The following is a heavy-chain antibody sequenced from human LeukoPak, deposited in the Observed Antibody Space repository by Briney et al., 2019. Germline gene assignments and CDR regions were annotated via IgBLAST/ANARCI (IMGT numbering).Heavy chain of an antibody. CDR2: INPNSGGT. V-gene: IGHV1-2*06. D-gene: IGHD4-17*01. Sequence: ASVKVSCKASGYTFTGYYMHWVRQAPAQGLEGMGRINPNSGGTNYAQKFQGRDTMTRGTSISTAYMELSRLRSDDTAVYYCARTFMMTTVTQFDYWGQGTLVTVSS. CDR3: ARTFMMTTVTQFDY. J-gene: IGHJ4*02. CDR1: GYTFTGYY.